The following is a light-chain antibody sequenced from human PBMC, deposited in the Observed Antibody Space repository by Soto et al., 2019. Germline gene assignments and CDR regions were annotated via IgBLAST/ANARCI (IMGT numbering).Light chain of an antibody. V-gene: IGLV2-8*01. Sequence: QSALTQPPSASGSPGQSVTISCTGTSSDVGGYNYVSWYQQHPGKAPKLMIYEVSKRPSGVPDRFSGSKSGNTACLTVSGLQAEDEADYYCSSYAGSNSYVFGTGTKLTVL. CDR1: SSDVGGYNY. CDR2: EVS. CDR3: SSYAGSNSYV. J-gene: IGLJ1*01.